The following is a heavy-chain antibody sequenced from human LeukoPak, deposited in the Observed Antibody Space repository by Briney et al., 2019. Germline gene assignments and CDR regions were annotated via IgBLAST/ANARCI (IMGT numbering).Heavy chain of an antibody. D-gene: IGHD3-10*01. V-gene: IGHV4-38-2*02. J-gene: IGHJ6*03. CDR3: ARTGNVWFGELFSYYYMDV. CDR1: GYSISSGYY. CDR2: IYHSGST. Sequence: PSETLSLTCTVSGYSISSGYYWGWIRQPPGKGLEWIGSIYHSGSTYYKPSLKSRVTISVDTSKNQFSLKLSSVTAADTAVYYCARTGNVWFGELFSYYYMDVWGKGTTVTISS.